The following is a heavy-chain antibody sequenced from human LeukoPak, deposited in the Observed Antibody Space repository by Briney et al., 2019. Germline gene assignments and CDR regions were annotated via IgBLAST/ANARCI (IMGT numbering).Heavy chain of an antibody. J-gene: IGHJ4*02. CDR3: ARGIPVSGLVDY. Sequence: GGSLRLSCAASGFTFSSYSMNWVRQAPGKGLEWVSSISSSSTYIYYADSVKGRFTVSRDKAKNSLSLQMNSLRTEDTAVYYCARGIPVSGLVDYWGQGTLVTLSS. CDR2: ISSSSTYI. CDR1: GFTFSSYS. V-gene: IGHV3-21*01. D-gene: IGHD6-19*01.